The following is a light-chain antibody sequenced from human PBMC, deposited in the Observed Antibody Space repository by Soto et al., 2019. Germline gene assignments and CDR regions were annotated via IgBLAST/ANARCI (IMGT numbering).Light chain of an antibody. V-gene: IGKV2-28*01. Sequence: DIVLTQSPLSLPVTPGEPASISCRSSQSLLHSNGYNYLDWYVQKPGQSPQLLIYLAYNRASGVPDRFTGRGSGTDFTLKISRVEAEDVAVYYCMQALQTPRTFGQGTKVEIK. CDR2: LAY. J-gene: IGKJ1*01. CDR3: MQALQTPRT. CDR1: QSLLHSNGYNY.